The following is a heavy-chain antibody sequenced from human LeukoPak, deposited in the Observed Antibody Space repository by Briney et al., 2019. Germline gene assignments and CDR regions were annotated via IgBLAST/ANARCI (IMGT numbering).Heavy chain of an antibody. CDR1: GDSISTSSYY. V-gene: IGHV4-39*01. J-gene: IGHJ6*03. CDR2: IYYSGST. Sequence: SETLSLTCSVSGDSISTSSYYWGWIRKPPGRGVERIGTIYYSGSTYYNPARTSRVTISVYTYKNEFSLKLSSVTAADTAVYYCARHKDYYYSYMDVWGKGTTVTISS. CDR3: ARHKDYYYSYMDV.